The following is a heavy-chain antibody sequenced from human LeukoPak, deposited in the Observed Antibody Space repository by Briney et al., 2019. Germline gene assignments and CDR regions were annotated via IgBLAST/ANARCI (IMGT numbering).Heavy chain of an antibody. V-gene: IGHV1-18*01. CDR3: ERDQQWLGASWFDP. CDR2: ISAYIGNT. J-gene: IGHJ5*02. Sequence: SVKGYCKASVYTFTSYGISWVRQAPGQGLERMRWISAYIGNTNYAQKLQGRVTMPTDTSTSTAYMELSNLRSDDTTVYYCERDQQWLGASWFDPWGQGNLVTVSS. CDR1: VYTFTSYG. D-gene: IGHD6-19*01.